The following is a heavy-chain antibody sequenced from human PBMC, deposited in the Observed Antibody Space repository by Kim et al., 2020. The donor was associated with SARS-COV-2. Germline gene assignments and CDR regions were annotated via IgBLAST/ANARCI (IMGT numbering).Heavy chain of an antibody. CDR2: IYYSGST. V-gene: IGHV4-39*01. Sequence: SETLSLTCTVSGGSISSSSYYWGWIRQPPGKGLEWIGSIYYSGSTYYNPSLKSRVTISVDTSKNQFSLKLSSVTAADTAVYYCARSAIVVVPAAMGYWY. CDR3: ARSAIVVVPAAMGYWY. J-gene: IGHJ2*01. D-gene: IGHD2-2*01. CDR1: GGSISSSSYY.